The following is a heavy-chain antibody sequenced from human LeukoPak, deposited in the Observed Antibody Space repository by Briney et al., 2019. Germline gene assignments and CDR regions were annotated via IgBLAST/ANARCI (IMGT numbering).Heavy chain of an antibody. CDR2: INHSGST. CDR1: GGSFSGYY. J-gene: IGHJ4*02. V-gene: IGHV4-34*01. CDR3: ARGGQWLRPFDY. Sequence: SETLSLTCAVYGGSFSGYYWSWIRQPPGKGLEWIGEINHSGSTNYNPSLKSRVTISVGTSKNQFSLKLSSVTAADTAVYYCARGGQWLRPFDYWGQGTLVTVSS. D-gene: IGHD5-12*01.